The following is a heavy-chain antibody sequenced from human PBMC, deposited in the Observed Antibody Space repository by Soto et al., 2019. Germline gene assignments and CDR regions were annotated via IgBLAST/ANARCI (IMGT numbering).Heavy chain of an antibody. V-gene: IGHV1-18*04. J-gene: IGHJ4*02. D-gene: IGHD6-13*01. CDR2: ISTYNGNT. CDR3: AREGAHSTGWYEHFDQ. Sequence: QVQLVQSGGEVKKPGASVNISCKATGYTFISYSITWVRQAPGQGLEWMGWISTYNGNTKYAQSLQGRVTLTRDTSTNTAFMEIRGLSTDDTAIYYCAREGAHSTGWYEHFDQLGQGTLVAVSS. CDR1: GYTFISYS.